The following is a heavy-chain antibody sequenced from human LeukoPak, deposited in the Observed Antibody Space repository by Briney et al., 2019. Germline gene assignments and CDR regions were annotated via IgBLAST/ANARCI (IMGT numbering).Heavy chain of an antibody. CDR3: AKDKRIAVAGTLGY. V-gene: IGHV3-30*02. CDR1: GFTFSSYG. CDR2: IRYDGSNK. J-gene: IGHJ3*01. D-gene: IGHD6-19*01. Sequence: GGSLRLSCAASGFTFSSYGMRWVRQAPGKGLEWVAFIRYDGSNKYYADSVKGRFTISRDNSKNTLYLQMNSLRAEDTAVYYCAKDKRIAVAGTLGYWGQGTMVTVSS.